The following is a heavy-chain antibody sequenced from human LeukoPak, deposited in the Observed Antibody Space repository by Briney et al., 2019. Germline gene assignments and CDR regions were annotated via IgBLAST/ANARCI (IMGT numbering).Heavy chain of an antibody. CDR3: ARGLWLSLNYFDY. D-gene: IGHD3-16*01. V-gene: IGHV3-23*01. J-gene: IGHJ4*02. CDR1: GFTFDSYA. CDR2: ISGSDGNT. Sequence: GGSLRLSCAASGFTFDSYAMSWVRQAPGKGLEWVSSISGSDGNTYYADSVKGRFTISRGNSRNLLFLQMNSLRAGDTAVYYCARGLWLSLNYFDYWGQGTLVTVSS.